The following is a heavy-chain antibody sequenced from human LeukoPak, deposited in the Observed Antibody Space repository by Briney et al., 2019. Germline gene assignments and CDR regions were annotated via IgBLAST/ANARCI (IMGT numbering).Heavy chain of an antibody. D-gene: IGHD6-19*01. CDR2: IIPIFGTA. CDR1: GGTFSSYA. J-gene: IGHJ4*02. Sequence: GSSVKVSCKASGGTFSSYAISWVRQAPGQGLEWMGRIIPIFGTANYAQEFQGRVTITTDESTSTAYMELSSLRSEDTAVYYCARDRSSGWNLFDYWGQGTLVTVSS. V-gene: IGHV1-69*05. CDR3: ARDRSSGWNLFDY.